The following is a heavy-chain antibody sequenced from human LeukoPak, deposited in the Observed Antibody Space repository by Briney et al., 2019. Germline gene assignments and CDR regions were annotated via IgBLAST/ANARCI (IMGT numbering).Heavy chain of an antibody. Sequence: PGGSLRLSCAASGITFSSYWMHWVRQAPGKGLVWVARISSDGRSTSYADSVKGRFTVSRDNAKKSLYLQLNSLRDDDTALYYCARDSTGDLDYWGQGTLVTVSS. CDR3: ARDSTGDLDY. CDR1: GITFSSYW. V-gene: IGHV3-74*01. J-gene: IGHJ4*02. CDR2: ISSDGRST. D-gene: IGHD2-21*02.